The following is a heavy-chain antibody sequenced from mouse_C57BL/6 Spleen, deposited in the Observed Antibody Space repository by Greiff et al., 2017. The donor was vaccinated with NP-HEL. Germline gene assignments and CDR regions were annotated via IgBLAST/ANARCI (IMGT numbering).Heavy chain of an antibody. D-gene: IGHD2-2*01. CDR3: VRDGYEDWLAY. CDR1: GFSFNTYA. J-gene: IGHJ3*01. Sequence: DVQLVESGGGLVQPKGSLKLSCAASGFSFNTYAMNWVRQAPGKGLEWVARIRSKSNNYATYYADSVKDRFTISRDDSESMLYLQMNNLKTEDTAIYYGVRDGYEDWLAYWGQGTLVTVSA. CDR2: IRSKSNNYAT. V-gene: IGHV10-1*01.